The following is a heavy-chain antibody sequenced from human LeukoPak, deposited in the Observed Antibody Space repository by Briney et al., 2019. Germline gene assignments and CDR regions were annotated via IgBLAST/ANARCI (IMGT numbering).Heavy chain of an antibody. J-gene: IGHJ4*02. V-gene: IGHV3-64*01. CDR2: ISSNGGST. CDR1: GFTFSSYA. D-gene: IGHD3-9*01. CDR3: ARGPPDYDILTGYLTA. Sequence: GGSLRLSCAASGFTFSSYAMHWVRQAPGKGLEYVSAISSNGGSTYYANSVKGRFTISRDNSKNTLYLQMGSLRAEDMAVYYCARGPPDYDILTGYLTAWGQGTLVTVPS.